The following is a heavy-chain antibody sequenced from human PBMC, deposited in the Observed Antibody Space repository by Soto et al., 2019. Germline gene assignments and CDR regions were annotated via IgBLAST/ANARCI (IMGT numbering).Heavy chain of an antibody. Sequence: QVQLVQSGAEVKKPGASVKVSCKASGYTFTGYYMHWVRQAPGQGLEWMGWINPNSGGTNYAQKXQGWVTMTRDXXIXTXXMELSRLRSDDTAVYYCARASGRVVSYYYYYGMDVWGQGTTVTVSS. V-gene: IGHV1-2*04. CDR2: INPNSGGT. CDR1: GYTFTGYY. D-gene: IGHD3-22*01. CDR3: ARASGRVVSYYYYYGMDV. J-gene: IGHJ6*02.